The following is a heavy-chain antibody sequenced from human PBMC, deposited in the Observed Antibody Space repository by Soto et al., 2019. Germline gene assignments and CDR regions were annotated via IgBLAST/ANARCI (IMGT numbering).Heavy chain of an antibody. CDR1: GFTFSDYY. V-gene: IGHV3-11*06. CDR2: ISSSSSYT. J-gene: IGHJ5*02. D-gene: IGHD2-8*01. CDR3: ASTRDGIGYCTNGVCPTPNWFDP. Sequence: GGSLRLSCAASGFTFSDYYMSWIRQAPGKGLEWVSYISSSSSYTNYADSVKGRFTISRDNAKNSLYLQMNSLRAEDTAVYYCASTRDGIGYCTNGVCPTPNWFDPWGQGTLVTVSS.